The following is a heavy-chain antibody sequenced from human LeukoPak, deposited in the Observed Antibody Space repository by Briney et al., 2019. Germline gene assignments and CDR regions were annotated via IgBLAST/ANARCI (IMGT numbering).Heavy chain of an antibody. CDR2: MNPNSGNT. Sequence: ASVKVSCKASGYTFTSYDINWVRQATGQGLEWMGWMNPNSGNTGYAQKFQGRVTMTRNTSISTAYMELRSLRSDDTAVYYCARDDYVWGSYSLNAFDIWGQGTMVTVSS. J-gene: IGHJ3*02. V-gene: IGHV1-8*01. CDR3: ARDDYVWGSYSLNAFDI. D-gene: IGHD3-16*01. CDR1: GYTFTSYD.